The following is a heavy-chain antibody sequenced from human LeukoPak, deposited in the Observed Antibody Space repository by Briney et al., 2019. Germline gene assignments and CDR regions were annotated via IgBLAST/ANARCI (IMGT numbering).Heavy chain of an antibody. Sequence: SETLSLTCTVSGYSISSGYYWGWIRQPPGKGLEWIGSIYHSGSTYYNPSLKSRVTISVDTSKNQFSLKLSSVTAADTAVYYCARRKQQPATFDYWGQGTLVTVSS. CDR3: ARRKQQPATFDY. V-gene: IGHV4-38-2*02. J-gene: IGHJ4*02. D-gene: IGHD6-13*01. CDR2: IYHSGST. CDR1: GYSISSGYY.